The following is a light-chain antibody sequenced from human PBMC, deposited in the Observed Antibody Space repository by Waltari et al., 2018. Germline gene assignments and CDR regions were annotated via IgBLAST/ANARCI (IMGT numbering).Light chain of an antibody. CDR3: QQYNNWRT. J-gene: IGKJ2*01. CDR2: GAS. V-gene: IGKV3-15*01. Sequence: EVLMTQSPATLSVSPGERATLSCRASQRIARNLAWYQQKPGQAPRLLIYGASTRATGVPDRFSGSGSGTEFTLTISSLQSEDFAVYYCQQYNNWRTFGQGTKVEIK. CDR1: QRIARN.